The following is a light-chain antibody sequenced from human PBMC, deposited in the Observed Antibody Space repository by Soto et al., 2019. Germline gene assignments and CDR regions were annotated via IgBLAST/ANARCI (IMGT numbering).Light chain of an antibody. CDR2: DVS. Sequence: QSALTQPASVSGSPGQSITISCTGTSTDVGGYNYVSWYQHHPGKAPKLMIYDVSHRPSGVSNRFSGSKSGNTASLTISGLHADDEADYYCNSYTSTGTPYVFGTGTKLTVL. J-gene: IGLJ1*01. CDR3: NSYTSTGTPYV. V-gene: IGLV2-14*03. CDR1: STDVGGYNY.